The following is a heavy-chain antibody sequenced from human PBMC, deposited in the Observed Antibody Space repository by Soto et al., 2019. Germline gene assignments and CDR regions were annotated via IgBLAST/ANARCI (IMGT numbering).Heavy chain of an antibody. V-gene: IGHV1-46*01. J-gene: IGHJ5*02. CDR2: INPSGGST. CDR3: ARDAQRIAQEGSWFDP. Sequence: KQPRASVKVSCKASGYTFTSYYMHWVRQAPGQGLEWMGIINPSGGSTSYAQKFQGRVTMTRDTSTSTVYMELSSLRSEDTAVYYCARDAQRIAQEGSWFDPWGQGTLVTVSS. CDR1: GYTFTSYY. D-gene: IGHD6-13*01.